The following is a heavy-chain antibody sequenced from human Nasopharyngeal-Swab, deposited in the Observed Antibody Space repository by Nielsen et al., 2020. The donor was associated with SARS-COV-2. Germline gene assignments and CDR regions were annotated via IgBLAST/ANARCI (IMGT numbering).Heavy chain of an antibody. CDR1: GFTFNNYN. V-gene: IGHV3-21*01. CDR2: ISSSSSYI. CDR3: ARDGLDYDFWSAYFMDV. J-gene: IGHJ6*02. D-gene: IGHD3-3*01. Sequence: GSLRLSCAASGFTFNNYNFNWVRHAPGKGLEWVSSISSSSSYIYYADSVKGRFTISRDNAKNSLYLQMNSLRAEDTAVYYCARDGLDYDFWSAYFMDVWGQGTTVTVSS.